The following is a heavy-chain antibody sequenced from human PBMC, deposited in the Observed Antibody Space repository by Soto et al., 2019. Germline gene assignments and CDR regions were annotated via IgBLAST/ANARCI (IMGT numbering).Heavy chain of an antibody. CDR2: ISYSGTT. J-gene: IGHJ4*02. CDR3: AKEHWGSFDF. V-gene: IGHV4-59*01. CDR1: GFSITSYH. Sequence: QVQLQESGPGLVKPSEPLSLTCTVSGFSITSYHWNWIRQPPGGGLEWLGYISYSGTTNYNPSLKSRVTISRDTSKNQFSLNLNSVTAADTAVYYCAKEHWGSFDFWGQGALVTVSS. D-gene: IGHD3-16*01.